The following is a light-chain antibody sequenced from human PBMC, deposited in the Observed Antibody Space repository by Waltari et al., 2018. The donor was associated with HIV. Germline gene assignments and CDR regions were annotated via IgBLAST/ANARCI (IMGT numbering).Light chain of an antibody. Sequence: QSVLTQPPSASGTPGQRVSISCSGSSSNIGSNTVNWYQQLPGTAPKLLIYTDTQRPSGVPDRFSGSKSDTSASLTISGLRSEDEADYYCAAWDDGLDGPVFGAGTKLTVL. CDR2: TDT. CDR3: AAWDDGLDGPV. CDR1: SSNIGSNT. V-gene: IGLV1-44*01. J-gene: IGLJ3*02.